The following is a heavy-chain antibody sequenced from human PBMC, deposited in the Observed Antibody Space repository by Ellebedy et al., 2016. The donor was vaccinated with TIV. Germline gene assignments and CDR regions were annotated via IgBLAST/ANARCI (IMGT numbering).Heavy chain of an antibody. CDR3: ARLARGGGY. CDR1: GYTFTSYD. Sequence: ASVKVSXXASGYTFTSYDINWVRQATGQGLEWMGWINPNSGGTNYAQKFQGRVTMTRDTSISTAYMELSRLRSDDTAVYYCARLARGGGYWGQGTLVTVSS. J-gene: IGHJ4*02. CDR2: INPNSGGT. D-gene: IGHD3-16*01. V-gene: IGHV1-2*02.